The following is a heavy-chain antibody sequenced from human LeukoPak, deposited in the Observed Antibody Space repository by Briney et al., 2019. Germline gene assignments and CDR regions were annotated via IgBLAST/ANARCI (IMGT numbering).Heavy chain of an antibody. CDR3: ARHPSGRMWLQQGGWFDP. J-gene: IGHJ5*02. CDR1: GGSFSGYY. D-gene: IGHD5-24*01. CDR2: INHSGST. Sequence: SETLSLTCAVYGGSFSGYYWSWIRQPPGKGLEWIGEINHSGSTNYNPSLKSRVTISVDTSKNQFSLKLSSVTAADTAVYYCARHPSGRMWLQQGGWFDPWGQGTLVTVSS. V-gene: IGHV4-34*01.